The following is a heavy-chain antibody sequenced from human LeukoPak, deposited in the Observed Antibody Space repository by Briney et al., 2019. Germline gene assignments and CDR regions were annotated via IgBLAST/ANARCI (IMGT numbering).Heavy chain of an antibody. CDR2: INPNSGGT. Sequence: GASVKVSCKASGYTFTGYYMHWVRQAPGQGLEWMGWINPNSGGTNYAQKFQGRVTMTRDTSISTAYMELSRLRSDDTAVYYCAAPGYSSSWTDYYFDYWGQGTLVAVSS. CDR1: GYTFTGYY. V-gene: IGHV1-2*02. CDR3: AAPGYSSSWTDYYFDY. J-gene: IGHJ4*02. D-gene: IGHD6-13*01.